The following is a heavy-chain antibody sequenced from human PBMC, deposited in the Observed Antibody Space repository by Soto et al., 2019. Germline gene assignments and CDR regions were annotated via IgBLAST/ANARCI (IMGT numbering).Heavy chain of an antibody. Sequence: AQSLTLSSAASGFIFTNHAMNWVRQAPEEVLEWVSTISSVADSTYYTDSVKGRFTISRDNSKNTVSLQTNSLRADDPVIYYCARAGIGYCSSTSCLYHFDYWGQGTVVTVSS. D-gene: IGHD2-2*03. J-gene: IGHJ4*02. CDR3: ARAGIGYCSSTSCLYHFDY. V-gene: IGHV3-23*01. CDR1: GFIFTNHA. CDR2: ISSVADST.